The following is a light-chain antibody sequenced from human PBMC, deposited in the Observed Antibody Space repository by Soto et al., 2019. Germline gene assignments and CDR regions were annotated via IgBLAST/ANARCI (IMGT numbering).Light chain of an antibody. CDR1: QSISSSY. Sequence: EIVLTQSPGTLSLSPGERATLSCRASQSISSSYLAWYQQKPGQAPRLLVYGASSRATGIPDRFSGSGSGTDFTLTISRLEPEDFAVDYGQQYGSSRFTFGPGTKVDIK. J-gene: IGKJ3*01. CDR3: QQYGSSRFT. CDR2: GAS. V-gene: IGKV3-20*01.